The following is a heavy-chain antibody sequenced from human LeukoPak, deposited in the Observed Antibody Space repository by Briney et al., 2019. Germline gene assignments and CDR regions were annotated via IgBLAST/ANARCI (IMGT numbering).Heavy chain of an antibody. Sequence: ASVKVSSKPSGYTFTRSGISWVRQAPGHGLEWMGWISAYNGNTNYPQKLQRRVTMTTDTSTSTAYMELRSLRSDDTAVYYCARDLFGDPRGIDPWGQGTLVTVSS. CDR1: GYTFTRSG. J-gene: IGHJ5*02. D-gene: IGHD3-10*01. V-gene: IGHV1-18*01. CDR2: ISAYNGNT. CDR3: ARDLFGDPRGIDP.